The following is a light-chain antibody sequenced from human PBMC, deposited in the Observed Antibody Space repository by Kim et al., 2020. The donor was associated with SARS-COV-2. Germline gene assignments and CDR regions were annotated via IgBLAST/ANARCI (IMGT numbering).Light chain of an antibody. V-gene: IGLV4-69*01. CDR1: RGRSTYG. Sequence: ASVNLTCTLSRGRSTYGIAWHQKQPEKGPRCLMIVKTDGTHIKGDGIPDRFSGSTSETEGFLTISSLQSEDEADYFCQSWGTGSWVFGGGTQLTVL. CDR2: VKTDGTH. J-gene: IGLJ3*02. CDR3: QSWGTGSWV.